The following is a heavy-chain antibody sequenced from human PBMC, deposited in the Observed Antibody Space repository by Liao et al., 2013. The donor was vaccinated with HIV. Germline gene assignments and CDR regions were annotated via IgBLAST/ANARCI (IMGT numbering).Heavy chain of an antibody. D-gene: IGHD3-10*01. CDR1: GGSISSGSYY. J-gene: IGHJ4*02. CDR3: ARGTRWFGEVRLDY. V-gene: IGHV4-61*02. CDR2: IYTSGST. Sequence: QVQLQESGPGLVKPSQTLSLTCTVSGGSISSGSYYWSWIRQPAGKGLEWIGHIYTSGSTNYNPSLKSRVSISVDTSKNQFSLKLSSVTAADTAVYYCARGTRWFGEVRLDYWGQGTLVTVSS.